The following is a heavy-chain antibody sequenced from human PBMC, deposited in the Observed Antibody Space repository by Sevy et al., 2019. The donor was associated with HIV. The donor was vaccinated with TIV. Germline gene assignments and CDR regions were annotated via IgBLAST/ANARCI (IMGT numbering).Heavy chain of an antibody. V-gene: IGHV3-23*01. CDR2: IIGSSGNT. CDR1: GFTLSNYA. J-gene: IGHJ6*02. CDR3: AKCRGYRNGFYNGLDA. Sequence: GGSLRLSCGASGFTLSNYAMTWVRQAPGRGLEWVAAIIGSSGNTKYADAVKGRFTISRDNSKNTLYLQMDSLRAEDTALYYCAKCRGYRNGFYNGLDAWGQGTTVTVSS. D-gene: IGHD5-18*01.